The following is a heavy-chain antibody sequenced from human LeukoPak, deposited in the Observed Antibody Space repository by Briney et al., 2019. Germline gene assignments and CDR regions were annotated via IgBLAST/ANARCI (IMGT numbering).Heavy chain of an antibody. J-gene: IGHJ5*02. CDR2: IHYTGST. V-gene: IGHV4-39*01. D-gene: IGHD5-18*01. Sequence: PSETLSLTCAVSGGSISSISSNNWAWIRQPPGKGLELIAAIHYTGSTYYNPSFMSRVTISVDTSKNQFSLKLSSLTATDTAVYYCARLPTGYPNWFDTWGQGILVTVSS. CDR3: ARLPTGYPNWFDT. CDR1: GGSISSISSNN.